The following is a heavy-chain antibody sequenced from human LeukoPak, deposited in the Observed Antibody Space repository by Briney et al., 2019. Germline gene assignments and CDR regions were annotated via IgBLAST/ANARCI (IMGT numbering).Heavy chain of an antibody. CDR3: AKGPLVRGWNYFDY. CDR2: ISGSGANT. Sequence: PGGSLRLSCAASGFTFSTNAMSWVRQAPGKGLEWVSAISGSGANTYYADSVKGRFTISRDNSKNTLYLQMNSLKAEDTAVYYCAKGPLVRGWNYFDYWGQGTLVTVSS. CDR1: GFTFSTNA. D-gene: IGHD2-2*01. J-gene: IGHJ4*02. V-gene: IGHV3-23*01.